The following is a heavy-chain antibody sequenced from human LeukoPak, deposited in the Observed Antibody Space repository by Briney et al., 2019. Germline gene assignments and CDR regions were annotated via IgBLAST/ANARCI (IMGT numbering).Heavy chain of an antibody. Sequence: GGSLRLSCAASGFPFSSYSMNWVRQAPGKGLEWVSSISSSSSYIYYADSVKGRFTISRDNSKNTLYLQMNSLRAEDTAVYYCAKDCCEGELVFGYWGQGTLVTVSS. J-gene: IGHJ4*02. CDR3: AKDCCEGELVFGY. V-gene: IGHV3-21*04. D-gene: IGHD1-26*01. CDR1: GFPFSSYS. CDR2: ISSSSSYI.